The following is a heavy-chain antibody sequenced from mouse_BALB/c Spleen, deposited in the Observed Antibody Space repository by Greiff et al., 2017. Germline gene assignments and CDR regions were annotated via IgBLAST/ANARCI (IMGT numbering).Heavy chain of an antibody. CDR3: TRILRLQGYAMDY. Sequence: VQLQQSGTVLARPGASVKMSCKASGYSFTSYWMHWVKQRPGQGLEWIGAIYPGNSDTSYNQKFKGKAKLTAVTSASTAYMELSSLTNEDSAVYYCTRILRLQGYAMDYWGQGTSVTVSS. CDR1: GYSFTSYW. V-gene: IGHV1-5*01. J-gene: IGHJ4*01. CDR2: IYPGNSDT. D-gene: IGHD1-2*01.